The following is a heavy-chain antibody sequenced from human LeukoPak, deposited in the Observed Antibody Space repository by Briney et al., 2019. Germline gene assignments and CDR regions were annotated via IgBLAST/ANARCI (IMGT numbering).Heavy chain of an antibody. Sequence: ASVKVSCKVSGYTLTELSMHWVRQAPGKGLEWMGGFDPEDGETIYAQKFQGRVTMTEDTSTGTAYMELSSLRSEDTAVYYCATVAYYDILTGYLSMNQYYFDYWGQGTLVTVSS. CDR3: ATVAYYDILTGYLSMNQYYFDY. V-gene: IGHV1-24*01. CDR1: GYTLTELS. J-gene: IGHJ4*02. D-gene: IGHD3-9*01. CDR2: FDPEDGET.